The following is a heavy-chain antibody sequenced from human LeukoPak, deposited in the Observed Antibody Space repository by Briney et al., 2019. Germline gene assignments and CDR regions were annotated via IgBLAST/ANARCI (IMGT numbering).Heavy chain of an antibody. D-gene: IGHD6-19*01. CDR1: GGSFSGYY. CDR2: INHSEST. Sequence: SETLSLTCAVSGGSFSGYYWSWIRQPPGTGMERIGEINHSESTNYNPSLKRRVTISVDTYKNKFSLTLSSIPAAAAAVSYCARHASSAVAAYYFDYGGQGTLVTVSA. CDR3: ARHASSAVAAYYFDY. J-gene: IGHJ4*02. V-gene: IGHV4-34*01.